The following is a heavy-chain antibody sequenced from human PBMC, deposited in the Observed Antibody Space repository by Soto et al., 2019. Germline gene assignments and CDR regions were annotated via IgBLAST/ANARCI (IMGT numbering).Heavy chain of an antibody. V-gene: IGHV4-34*01. CDR3: ARVYGMDV. CDR2: INHSGST. Sequence: RWIRQPPGKGLEWIGEINHSGSTNYNPSLKSRVTISVDTSKNQFSLKLSSVTAADTAVYYCARVYGMDVWGQGTTVTVSS. J-gene: IGHJ6*02.